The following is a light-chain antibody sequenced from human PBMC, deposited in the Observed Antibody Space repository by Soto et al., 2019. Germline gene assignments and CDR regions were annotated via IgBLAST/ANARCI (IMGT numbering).Light chain of an antibody. CDR3: CTYAVHSNCV. V-gene: IGLV2-23*01. CDR1: SSDFGDYNL. CDR2: DGN. J-gene: IGLJ1*01. Sequence: QSVLTQPASVSGSPGQSITISCTGTSSDFGDYNLVSWYQQHPGKAPKFMIYDGNKRPSGVSFRFSGYKSGNTASLPISDPHAEGEGDYYCCTYAVHSNCVFGTGTKVTVL.